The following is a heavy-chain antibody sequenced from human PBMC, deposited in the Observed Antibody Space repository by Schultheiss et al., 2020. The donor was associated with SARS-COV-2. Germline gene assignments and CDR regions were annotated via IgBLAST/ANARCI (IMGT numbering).Heavy chain of an antibody. V-gene: IGHV3-21*01. J-gene: IGHJ4*02. Sequence: GGSLRLSCAASGFTFSSYSMNWVRQAPGKGLEWVSSISSSSSYIYYADSVKGRFTISRDNSKNTLYLQMNSLRAEDTAVYYCARVIGSGSYYDYWGQGTLVTVSS. CDR3: ARVIGSGSYYDY. D-gene: IGHD3-10*01. CDR2: ISSSSSYI. CDR1: GFTFSSYS.